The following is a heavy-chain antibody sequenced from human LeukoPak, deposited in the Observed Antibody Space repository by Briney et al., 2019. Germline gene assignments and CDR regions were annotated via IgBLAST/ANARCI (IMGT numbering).Heavy chain of an antibody. V-gene: IGHV1-2*06. CDR2: INPNSGGT. D-gene: IGHD6-13*01. J-gene: IGHJ4*02. CDR3: ARVVTRSSSWSPLDY. CDR1: GYTFTGYY. Sequence: ASVKVSCKASGYTFTGYYMHWVRQAPGQGLEWMGRINPNSGGTNYAQKFQGRVTMTRDTSISTAYMELSRLRSDDTAVYYCARVVTRSSSWSPLDYWGQGTLVTVSS.